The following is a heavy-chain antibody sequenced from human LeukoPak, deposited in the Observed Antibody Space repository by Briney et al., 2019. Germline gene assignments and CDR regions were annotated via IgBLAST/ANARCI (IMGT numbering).Heavy chain of an antibody. V-gene: IGHV1-3*01. CDR1: GYSFTYYA. J-gene: IGHJ4*02. CDR3: AREMGYSYGTGYYFDY. Sequence: ASVKVSCKASGYSFTYYAIHWVRQAPGQRLEWMGWINVDNGKTKYSQKFQGRVTITRDTSASTASMELSSLTSEDTAMYYCAREMGYSYGTGYYFDYWGQGTLVTVSS. CDR2: INVDNGKT. D-gene: IGHD5-18*01.